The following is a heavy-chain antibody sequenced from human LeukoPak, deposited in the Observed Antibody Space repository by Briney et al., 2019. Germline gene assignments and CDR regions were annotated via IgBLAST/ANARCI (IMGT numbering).Heavy chain of an antibody. D-gene: IGHD6-13*01. V-gene: IGHV4-59*01. CDR3: ARGPGYSSSWYYDY. J-gene: IGHJ4*02. CDR2: IYYSGST. Sequence: SETLSVTCTVSGGSISSYYWSWIRQPPGKGLGWIGYIYYSGSTNYNPSLKSRVTISVDTSKNQFSLKLSSVTAADTAVYYCARGPGYSSSWYYDYWGQGTLVTVSS. CDR1: GGSISSYY.